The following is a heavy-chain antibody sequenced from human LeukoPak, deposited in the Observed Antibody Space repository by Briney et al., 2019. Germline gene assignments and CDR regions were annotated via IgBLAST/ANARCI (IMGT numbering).Heavy chain of an antibody. CDR2: INHSGST. V-gene: IGHV4-34*01. CDR1: GGSFSGYY. J-gene: IGHJ4*02. D-gene: IGHD3-10*01. CDR3: ARGFRLRLGVRGPRDY. Sequence: SETLSLTCAVYGGSFSGYYWSWIRQPPGKGLEWIGEINHSGSTNYNLSLKSRVTISVDTSKDQFSLKLSSVTAADTAVYYCARGFRLRLGVRGPRDYWGQGTLVTVSS.